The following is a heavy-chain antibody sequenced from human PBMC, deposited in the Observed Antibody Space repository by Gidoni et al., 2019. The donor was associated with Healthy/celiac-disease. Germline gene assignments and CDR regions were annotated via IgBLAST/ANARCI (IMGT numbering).Heavy chain of an antibody. J-gene: IGHJ3*02. CDR3: ARASDYYDSSGYYMGDAFDI. CDR1: GFTFSSYS. D-gene: IGHD3-22*01. V-gene: IGHV3-21*01. CDR2: ISSSSSYI. Sequence: EVQLVESGGGLVKPGGSLRLSCAASGFTFSSYSMTWVRQAPGKGLEWVSSISSSSSYIYYADSVKGRFTISRDNAKNSLYLQMNSLRAEDTAVYYCARASDYYDSSGYYMGDAFDIWGQGTMVTVSS.